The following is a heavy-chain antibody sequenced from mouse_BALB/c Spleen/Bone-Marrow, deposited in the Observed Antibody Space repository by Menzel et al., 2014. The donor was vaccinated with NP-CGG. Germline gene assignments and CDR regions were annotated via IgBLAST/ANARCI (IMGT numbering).Heavy chain of an antibody. Sequence: VKVVESGPGLVAPSQSLSITCTVSGFSLTTYGVHWVRQTPGKGLEWLGVIWAGGGTNYNSALMSRLSISKDNSKSQVCLKMNSRQIDDSAMYYCARDREYGYYYVMDYWGQGTSITGSS. CDR2: IWAGGGT. D-gene: IGHD2-2*01. CDR1: GFSLTTYG. V-gene: IGHV2-9*02. J-gene: IGHJ4*01. CDR3: ARDREYGYYYVMDY.